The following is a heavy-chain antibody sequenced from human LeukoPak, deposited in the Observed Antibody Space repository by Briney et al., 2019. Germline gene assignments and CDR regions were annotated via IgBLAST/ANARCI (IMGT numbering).Heavy chain of an antibody. V-gene: IGHV1-18*01. J-gene: IGHJ4*02. D-gene: IGHD6-19*01. CDR2: ISTYNGNT. CDR3: ARSALAVAGSVFDY. Sequence: ASVKVSCKASGYIFTNYGISWVRQAPGQGLEWMGWISTYNGNTHYAQKLQGRVTMTTDTSTSTAYMELRSLRSDDTAVYYCARSALAVAGSVFDYWGQGTLVTVSS. CDR1: GYIFTNYG.